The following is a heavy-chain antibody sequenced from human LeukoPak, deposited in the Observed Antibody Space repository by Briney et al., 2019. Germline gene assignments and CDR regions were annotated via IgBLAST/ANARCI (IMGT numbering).Heavy chain of an antibody. J-gene: IGHJ4*02. D-gene: IGHD3-22*01. CDR3: TRGSMIPDY. CDR2: IRSKAYGGTT. Sequence: PGGSLRLSCTASGFTFGDNAMSWFRQAPGKGLEWVGFIRSKAYGGTTEYAASVKGRFTISRDDSKSIAYLQMNSLKTEDTAVYYCTRGSMIPDYWGQGTLVTVSS. CDR1: GFTFGDNA. V-gene: IGHV3-49*03.